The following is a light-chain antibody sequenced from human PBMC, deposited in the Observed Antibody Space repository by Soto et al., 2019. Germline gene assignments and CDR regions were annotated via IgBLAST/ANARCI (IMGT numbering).Light chain of an antibody. Sequence: DIVMTQSPDSLAVSLGERATINCKSSQSVLYSSNNKNYLAWYQQKPGQPPKLLIYWASIQESGVPDRFSGSGSGTDFTLTISSLQAEDVAVYYCQQYYSRHGTFGPGTKVDIK. CDR3: QQYYSRHGT. J-gene: IGKJ3*01. V-gene: IGKV4-1*01. CDR1: QSVLYSSNNKNY. CDR2: WAS.